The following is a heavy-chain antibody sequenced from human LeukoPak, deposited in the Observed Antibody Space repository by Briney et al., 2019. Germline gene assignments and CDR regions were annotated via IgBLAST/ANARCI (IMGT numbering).Heavy chain of an antibody. Sequence: SETLSLTCTVSGGSISSGGYYWSWIRQPPGKGLEWIGSIYHSGSTYYNPSLKSRVTISVNTSKNQFSLKLSSVTAADTAVYYCARDGYYYDSSGYYDYWGQGTLVTVSS. CDR1: GGSISSGGYY. D-gene: IGHD3-22*01. CDR3: ARDGYYYDSSGYYDY. CDR2: IYHSGST. J-gene: IGHJ4*02. V-gene: IGHV4-39*07.